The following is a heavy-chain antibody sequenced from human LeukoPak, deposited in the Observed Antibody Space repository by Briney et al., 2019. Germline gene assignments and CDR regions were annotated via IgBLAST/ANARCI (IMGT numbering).Heavy chain of an antibody. J-gene: IGHJ6*03. V-gene: IGHV1-18*01. Sequence: EASVKVSCKASGYTFTSYGISWVRQAPGQGLEWMGWISAYNGNTNYAQKLQGRVTMTTDTSTSTAYMELRSLRSDDTAVYYCARAANDYSNYEANYYYYMDVWGKGTTVTVSS. CDR2: ISAYNGNT. D-gene: IGHD4-11*01. CDR1: GYTFTSYG. CDR3: ARAANDYSNYEANYYYYMDV.